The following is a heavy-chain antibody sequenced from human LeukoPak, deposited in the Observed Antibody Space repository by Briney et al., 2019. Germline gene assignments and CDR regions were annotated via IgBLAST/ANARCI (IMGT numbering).Heavy chain of an antibody. CDR2: IKEDGSDK. J-gene: IGHJ4*02. CDR3: ARGSSWYE. Sequence: GGSLRLSCAASGFTFSSYWMNWVRQAPGKGLEWVANIKEDGSDKYYVDSVRGRFTISRDNAKNSLYLQMNSLRAEDTAIYYCARGSSWYEWGQGTLVTVSS. V-gene: IGHV3-7*01. CDR1: GFTFSSYW. D-gene: IGHD6-13*01.